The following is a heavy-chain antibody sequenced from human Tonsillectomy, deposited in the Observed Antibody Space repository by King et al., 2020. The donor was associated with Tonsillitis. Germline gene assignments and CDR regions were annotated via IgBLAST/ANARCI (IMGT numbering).Heavy chain of an antibody. CDR1: GFTFSSYA. CDR3: ARGSNYYYDTSGSPTYYSDY. Sequence: VQLVESGGGVVQPGRSLRLSCAASGFTFSSYAMHWVRQAPGKGLEWVAVISYDGSNKYYADSVKGRFSISRDNSKNTLYLQMNSLRAEDTAVYYCARGSNYYYDTSGSPTYYSDYWGQGTLVTVSS. D-gene: IGHD3-22*01. CDR2: ISYDGSNK. J-gene: IGHJ4*02. V-gene: IGHV3-30-3*01.